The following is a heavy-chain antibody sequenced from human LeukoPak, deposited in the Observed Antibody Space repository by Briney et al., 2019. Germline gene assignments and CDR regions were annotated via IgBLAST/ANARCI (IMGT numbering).Heavy chain of an antibody. V-gene: IGHV3-74*01. Sequence: GGSLRLSCAASGFTFSSYWMHWVRQAPGKGLVWVSVINNDGSGTNYADSVKGRSTISRDNAKNTLYLQMTSLGAEDTAVYYCAKDAEPTVTNYFDYWGQGTLVTVSS. J-gene: IGHJ4*02. CDR3: AKDAEPTVTNYFDY. CDR1: GFTFSSYW. D-gene: IGHD4-17*01. CDR2: INNDGSGT.